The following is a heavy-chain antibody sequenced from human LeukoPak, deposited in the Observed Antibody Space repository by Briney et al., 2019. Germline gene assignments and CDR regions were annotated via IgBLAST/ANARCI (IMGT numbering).Heavy chain of an antibody. J-gene: IGHJ4*02. D-gene: IGHD1-26*01. V-gene: IGHV4-39*01. Sequence: SETLSLTCTVSGGSISSSSYYWGWIRQPPGKGLEWIGSIYYSGSTYYNPSLKSRVTISVDTSKNQFSLKLSSVTAADTAVYYCARPGSSGSYSYYFDYWGQGTLVTVSS. CDR1: GGSISSSSYY. CDR3: ARPGSSGSYSYYFDY. CDR2: IYYSGST.